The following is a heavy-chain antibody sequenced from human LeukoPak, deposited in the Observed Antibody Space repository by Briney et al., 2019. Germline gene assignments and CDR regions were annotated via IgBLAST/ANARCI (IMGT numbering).Heavy chain of an antibody. D-gene: IGHD3-10*01. Sequence: SETLSLTCTVSGGSINNGNHFWTWIRQPPGKGLEWIGYISYSRSIDYNPSLKSRVTISVATSKNQFSLRLSSVTAADTAVYYCARAGSGIYYNGNWFAPGGQGTLVTVSS. CDR3: ARAGSGIYYNGNWFAP. J-gene: IGHJ5*02. V-gene: IGHV4-61*01. CDR2: ISYSRSI. CDR1: GGSINNGNHF.